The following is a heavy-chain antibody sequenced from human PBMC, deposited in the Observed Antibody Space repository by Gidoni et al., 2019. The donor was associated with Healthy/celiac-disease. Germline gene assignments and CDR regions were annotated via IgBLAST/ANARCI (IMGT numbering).Heavy chain of an antibody. D-gene: IGHD3-16*01. Sequence: QVQLVQSGAEVKKPGASVKVSCKASGYTFTGYYMPWVRQAPGQGLEWMGWINPNSGGTNYAQKFQGWVTMTRDTSISTAYMELSRLRSDDTAVYYCARGFGWVYRTFGGVYGMDVWGQGTTVTVSS. CDR2: INPNSGGT. CDR3: ARGFGWVYRTFGGVYGMDV. J-gene: IGHJ6*02. V-gene: IGHV1-2*04. CDR1: GYTFTGYY.